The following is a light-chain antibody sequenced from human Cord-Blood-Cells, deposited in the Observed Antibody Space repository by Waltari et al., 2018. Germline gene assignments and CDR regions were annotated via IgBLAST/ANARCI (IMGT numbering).Light chain of an antibody. Sequence: EIVLTQSPGPLPLSPGERATISCRASQSVSSSYLAWYQQKPGQAPRVRIYGASSRATGIPDRFSGSGSGTDFTLTISRLEPEDFAVYYCQQYGSSPLTFGGGTKVEIK. V-gene: IGKV3-20*01. CDR3: QQYGSSPLT. CDR1: QSVSSSY. CDR2: GAS. J-gene: IGKJ4*01.